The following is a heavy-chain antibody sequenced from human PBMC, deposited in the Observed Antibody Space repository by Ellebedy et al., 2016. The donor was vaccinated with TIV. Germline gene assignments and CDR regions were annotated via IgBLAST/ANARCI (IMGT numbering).Heavy chain of an antibody. J-gene: IGHJ6*04. CDR1: GFTFSSYG. V-gene: IGHV3-30*18. D-gene: IGHD3-16*01. CDR2: ISYDGSNK. Sequence: GGSLRLXCAASGFTFSSYGMHWVRQAPGKGLEWVAVISYDGSNKYYADSVKGRFTISRDNSKNTLYLQMNSLRAEDTAVYYCAKGERGGLRDVWGKGTTVTVSS. CDR3: AKGERGGLRDV.